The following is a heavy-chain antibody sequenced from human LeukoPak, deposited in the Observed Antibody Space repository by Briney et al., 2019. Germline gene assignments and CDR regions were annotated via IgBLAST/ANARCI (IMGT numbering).Heavy chain of an antibody. Sequence: GGSLRLSCAASGFTLSSYEMNWVRQAPGKGLEWVSYISSSGSTIHYADSVKGRFTISRDNAKNSLYLQMNSLRAEDTAVYYCARDGYNYGLPHGMDVWGQGTTVTVSS. CDR2: ISSSGSTI. CDR3: ARDGYNYGLPHGMDV. D-gene: IGHD5-24*01. V-gene: IGHV3-48*03. J-gene: IGHJ6*02. CDR1: GFTLSSYE.